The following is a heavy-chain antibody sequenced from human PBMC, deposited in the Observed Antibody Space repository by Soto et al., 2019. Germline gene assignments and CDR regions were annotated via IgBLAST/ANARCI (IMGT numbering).Heavy chain of an antibody. CDR1: GGTFSSYA. CDR3: ARVPCAHSCDWFDP. Sequence: GASVKVSCKASGGTFSSYAISWVRQAPGQGLEWMGGIIPIFGTANYAQKFQGRVTITADESTSTAYMELSSLRSEDTAVYYCARVPCAHSCDWFDPWGQGTLVTVSS. V-gene: IGHV1-69*13. D-gene: IGHD4-4*01. J-gene: IGHJ5*02. CDR2: IIPIFGTA.